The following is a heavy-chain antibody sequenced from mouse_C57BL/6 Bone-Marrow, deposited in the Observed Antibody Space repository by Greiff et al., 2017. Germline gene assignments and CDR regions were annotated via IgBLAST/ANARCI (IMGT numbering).Heavy chain of an antibody. V-gene: IGHV14-4*01. CDR3: TPVYYGNYPDAVDY. D-gene: IGHD2-1*01. CDR1: GFNIKDDY. CDR2: IDPENGDT. Sequence: EVQLQQSGAELVRPGASVKLSCTASGFNIKDDYMHWVKQRPEQGLEWIGWIDPENGDTEYASKFQGKATLTADTSSNTAYLQLSSLTSEDTAVYYCTPVYYGNYPDAVDYWGQGTSVTVSS. J-gene: IGHJ4*01.